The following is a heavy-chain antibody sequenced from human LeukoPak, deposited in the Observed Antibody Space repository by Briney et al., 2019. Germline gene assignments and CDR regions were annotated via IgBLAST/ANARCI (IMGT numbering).Heavy chain of an antibody. V-gene: IGHV3-30-3*01. CDR2: ISYDGSNK. CDR1: GFTFSSYA. D-gene: IGHD6-13*01. J-gene: IGHJ6*02. Sequence: GGSLRLSCAASGFTFSSYAMHWVRQAPGKGLEWVAVISYDGSNKYYADSVKGRFTISRDNSKNTLYLQMNSLRAEDTAVYYCAKDIAAAGPRPNYYGMDVWGQGTTVTVSS. CDR3: AKDIAAAGPRPNYYGMDV.